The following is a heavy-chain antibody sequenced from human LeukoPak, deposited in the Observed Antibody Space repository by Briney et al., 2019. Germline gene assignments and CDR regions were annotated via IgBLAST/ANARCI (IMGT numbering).Heavy chain of an antibody. D-gene: IGHD4/OR15-4a*01. J-gene: IGHJ6*02. Sequence: PGGSLRLSCAASGFTFSSYSMNWVRQAPGKGLEWVSSISSSSSYIYYADSVKGRFTISRDNAKNSLYLQMNSLRVEDTAVYYCARAYGARYYYYGMDVWGQGTTVTVSS. CDR1: GFTFSSYS. CDR3: ARAYGARYYYYGMDV. CDR2: ISSSSSYI. V-gene: IGHV3-21*01.